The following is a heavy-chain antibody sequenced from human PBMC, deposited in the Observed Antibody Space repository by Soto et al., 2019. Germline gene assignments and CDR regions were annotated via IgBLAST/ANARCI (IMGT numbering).Heavy chain of an antibody. CDR3: ARFIGGAYGMDV. J-gene: IGHJ6*02. CDR1: GYTFTRYS. V-gene: IGHV1-3*01. D-gene: IGHD2-15*01. Sequence: ASVKVSCKASGYTFTRYSMHWVRQAPGQRLEWMGWINVVNGNTKYSQKFQGRVTITRDTSASTAYMEVSSLRSEDTAVYYCARFIGGAYGMDVWGQGTTVTVSS. CDR2: INVVNGNT.